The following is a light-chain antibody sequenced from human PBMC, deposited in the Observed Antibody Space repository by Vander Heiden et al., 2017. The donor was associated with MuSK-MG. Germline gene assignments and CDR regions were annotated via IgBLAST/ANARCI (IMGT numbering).Light chain of an antibody. CDR2: AAS. CDR1: QSISSY. Sequence: EIKMTQSPSSLSASVGDRVTITCRASQSISSYLNWYQQKPGKAPKLLIYAASSLQSGVPSRFSGSGSGTDFTLTISSLQPEDFATYYCQQSNSTPWTFGQGTKVEIK. CDR3: QQSNSTPWT. V-gene: IGKV1-39*01. J-gene: IGKJ1*01.